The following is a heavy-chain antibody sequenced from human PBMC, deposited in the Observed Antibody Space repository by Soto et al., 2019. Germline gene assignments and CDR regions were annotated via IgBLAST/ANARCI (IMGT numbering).Heavy chain of an antibody. CDR3: ARDLGLYYDSSGSPPTGDY. V-gene: IGHV1-69*13. D-gene: IGHD3-22*01. CDR2: IIPIFGTA. Sequence: GPSVKVSCKASGGTFSSYAISWVRQAPGQGLEWMGGIIPIFGTANYAQKFQGRVTITADESTSTAYMELSSLRSEDTAVYYCARDLGLYYDSSGSPPTGDYWGQGTLVTAPQ. CDR1: GGTFSSYA. J-gene: IGHJ4*02.